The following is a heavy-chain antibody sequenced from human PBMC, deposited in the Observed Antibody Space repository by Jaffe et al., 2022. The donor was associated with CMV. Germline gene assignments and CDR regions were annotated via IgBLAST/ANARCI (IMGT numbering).Heavy chain of an antibody. CDR1: GFTFSSYS. Sequence: EVQLVESGGGLVQPGGSLRLSCAASGFTFSSYSMNWVRQAPGKGLEWVSYISSSSSTIYYADSVKGRFTISRDNAKNSLYLQMNSLRDEDTAVYYCARGEGYSSGYFGAFDIWGQGTMVTVSS. V-gene: IGHV3-48*02. D-gene: IGHD3-22*01. CDR2: ISSSSSTI. J-gene: IGHJ3*02. CDR3: ARGEGYSSGYFGAFDI.